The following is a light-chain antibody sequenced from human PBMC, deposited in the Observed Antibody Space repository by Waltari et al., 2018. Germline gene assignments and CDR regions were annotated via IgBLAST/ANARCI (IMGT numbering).Light chain of an antibody. CDR3: SLYTSSSTWV. J-gene: IGLJ3*02. CDR2: EVS. CDR1: SSDVGSYNR. V-gene: IGLV2-18*01. Sequence: QSALTQPPSVSGSPGQSVTIFCTGTSSDVGSYNRVSWYQQPPGTAPKLMIYEVSNRPSGVPDRFSGSKSGNTASLTISGLQAEDEADYYCSLYTSSSTWVFGGGTKLTVL.